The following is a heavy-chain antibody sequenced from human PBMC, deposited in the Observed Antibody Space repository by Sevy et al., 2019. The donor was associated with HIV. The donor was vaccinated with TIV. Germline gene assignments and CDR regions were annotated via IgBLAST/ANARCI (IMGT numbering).Heavy chain of an antibody. V-gene: IGHV1-2*06. D-gene: IGHD3-3*01. CDR2: INPNSGVT. CDR3: VREDINAPRTLLSFDI. Sequence: ASVKVSCKTTGYIFSDYNIHWVRQASGQGLEWMALINPNSGVTIYAHNFRGRVSVTRDTSMSTAYMELSGLTSDDTAVYYCVREDINAPRTLLSFDIWGQGTMVTVSS. J-gene: IGHJ3*02. CDR1: GYIFSDYN.